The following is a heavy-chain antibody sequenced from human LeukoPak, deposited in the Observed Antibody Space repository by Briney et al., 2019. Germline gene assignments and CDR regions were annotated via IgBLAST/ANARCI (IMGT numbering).Heavy chain of an antibody. CDR2: ISGSSSYI. CDR3: ARDTEAIAAASTLDY. D-gene: IGHD6-13*01. J-gene: IGHJ4*02. CDR1: GFTFSSYS. Sequence: PGGSLRLSCAASGFTFSSYSMNWVRQAPGKGLEWVSSISGSSSYIYYADSVKGRFTISRDNAKNSLYLQMNSLRAEDTAVYYCARDTEAIAAASTLDYWGQGTLVTVSS. V-gene: IGHV3-21*01.